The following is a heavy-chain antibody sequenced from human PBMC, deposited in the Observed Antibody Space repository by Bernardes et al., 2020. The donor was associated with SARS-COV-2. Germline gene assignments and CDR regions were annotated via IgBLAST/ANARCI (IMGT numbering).Heavy chain of an antibody. CDR2: ISAYNGNT. V-gene: IGHV1-18*04. D-gene: IGHD3-10*01. CDR3: ARDLGSGSYYGYYYYGMDV. J-gene: IGHJ6*02. Sequence: ASVKVSCKASGYTFTSYGISWVRQAPGQGLEWMGWISAYNGNTNYAQKLQGRVTMTTDTSTSTAYMELRSLRSDDTAVYYCARDLGSGSYYGYYYYGMDVWGQGTTVTVSS. CDR1: GYTFTSYG.